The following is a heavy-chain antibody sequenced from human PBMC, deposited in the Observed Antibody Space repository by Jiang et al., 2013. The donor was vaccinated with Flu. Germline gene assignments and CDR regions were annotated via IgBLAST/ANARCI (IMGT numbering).Heavy chain of an antibody. CDR1: GGTFSSYA. CDR3: ATKGGLWFGESHVYFDY. V-gene: IGHV1-69*06. Sequence: GAEVKKPGSSVKVSCKASGGTFSSYAISWVRQAPGQGLEWMGGIIPIFGTANYAQKFQGRVTITADKSTSTAYMELSSLRSEDTAVYYCATKGGLWFGESHVYFDYWGQGTLVTVSS. J-gene: IGHJ4*02. D-gene: IGHD3-10*01. CDR2: IIPIFGTA.